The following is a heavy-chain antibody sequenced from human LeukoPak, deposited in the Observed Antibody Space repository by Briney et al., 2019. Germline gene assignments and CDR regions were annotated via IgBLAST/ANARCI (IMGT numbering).Heavy chain of an antibody. Sequence: SETLSLTCTVSGGSISTSYYYWGWIRQPPGKGLVWIVHIHNSESTYYNPSLKSRVTISVHTSKNQFSLKLSSVTAADTAVYYCARQVTFGYAYAYYFDYWGQGSLVTVSS. CDR1: GGSISTSYYY. J-gene: IGHJ4*02. CDR2: IHNSEST. CDR3: ARQVTFGYAYAYYFDY. D-gene: IGHD5-18*01. V-gene: IGHV4-39*01.